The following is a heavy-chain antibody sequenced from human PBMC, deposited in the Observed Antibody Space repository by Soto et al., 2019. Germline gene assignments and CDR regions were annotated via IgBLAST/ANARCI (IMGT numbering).Heavy chain of an antibody. D-gene: IGHD4-17*01. V-gene: IGHV3-74*01. CDR1: GFTFSSYW. CDR2: IKTDGSVI. CDR3: ARVRNGDWYFDS. J-gene: IGHJ4*02. Sequence: EVQLVESGGGLVQPGGSLRLSCAASGFTFSSYWMHWVRQVPGKGLVWVSSIKTDGSVISYADSVQGRFTISRDNAKNTRYLQMNSLRADDSAVYYCARVRNGDWYFDSWGQGTLVSVSS.